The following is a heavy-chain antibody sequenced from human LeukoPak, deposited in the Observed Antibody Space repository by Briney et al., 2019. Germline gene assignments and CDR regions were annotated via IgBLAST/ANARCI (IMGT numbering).Heavy chain of an antibody. V-gene: IGHV3-30*02. CDR1: GFTFSSFG. CDR3: AKDIATMRWLRPDRSFDH. Sequence: PGGSLRLSCAASGFTFSSFGMHWVRQAPGKGLDWVTFIRYDGNNKYYADSVKGRFTISRDNSKNTLYLEMNSLSSEDTAVYYCAKDIATMRWLRPDRSFDHCGQGTLVTVSS. CDR2: IRYDGNNK. J-gene: IGHJ4*02. D-gene: IGHD5-12*01.